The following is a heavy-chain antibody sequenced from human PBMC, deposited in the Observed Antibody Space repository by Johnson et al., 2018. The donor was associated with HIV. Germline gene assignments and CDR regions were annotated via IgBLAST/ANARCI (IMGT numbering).Heavy chain of an antibody. CDR2: IYYDGTNK. J-gene: IGHJ3*02. CDR3: AKARSLLDYGGFDAFDI. CDR1: GFTFSSYA. V-gene: IGHV3-33*06. D-gene: IGHD4-23*01. Sequence: QVQLVESGGGVVQPGRSLRLSCAASGFTFSSYAMHWVRQAPGKGLEWVAIIYYDGTNKYYADSVKGRFTISRDNSKNTLSLHMNSLRVEDTAMYYCAKARSLLDYGGFDAFDIWGQGTLVIVSS.